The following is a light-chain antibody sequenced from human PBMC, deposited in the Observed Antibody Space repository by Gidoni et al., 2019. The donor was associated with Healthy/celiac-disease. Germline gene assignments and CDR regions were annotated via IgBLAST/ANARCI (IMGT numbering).Light chain of an antibody. CDR2: DSS. CDR3: QHYDNLPLT. J-gene: IGKJ4*01. Sequence: DIQMTQSPSSLSASVGDRVTITCQASQDISNYLNWYQQKPGKAPKLLIYDSSNLETGVPSRFSGSGSGTDFTFTIISLQPEDIATYYCQHYDNLPLTFGGGTKVEIK. CDR1: QDISNY. V-gene: IGKV1-33*01.